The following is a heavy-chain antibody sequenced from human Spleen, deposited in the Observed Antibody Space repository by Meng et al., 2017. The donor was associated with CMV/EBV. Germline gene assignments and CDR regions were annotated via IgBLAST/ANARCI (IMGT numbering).Heavy chain of an antibody. CDR2: INPNSGGT. CDR3: ARLSVFTAAGTFGGASQYYFDY. D-gene: IGHD6-13*01. CDR1: EYTFTDYY. Sequence: ASVKVSCKGFEYTFTDYYMHWVRQAPGQGLEWMGWINPNSGGTNYAQKFQGRVILTTDTSISTAYMELRSLRSEDTAVYYCARLSVFTAAGTFGGASQYYFDYWGQGTLVTVSS. J-gene: IGHJ4*02. V-gene: IGHV1-2*02.